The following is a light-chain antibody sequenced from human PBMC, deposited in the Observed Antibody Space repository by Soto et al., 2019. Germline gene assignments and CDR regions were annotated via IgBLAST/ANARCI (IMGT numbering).Light chain of an antibody. V-gene: IGLV2-14*01. CDR2: DVS. CDR1: SSDVGGYNY. Sequence: QSALTQPASVSGSPGQSITISCTGTSSDVGGYNYVSWYQQHPGEAPKLMIYDVSNRPSGVSNRFSGSKSGNTASLTISGLQAEDEADYYCSSYTSSSTPWVFGGGTKLPVL. CDR3: SSYTSSSTPWV. J-gene: IGLJ3*02.